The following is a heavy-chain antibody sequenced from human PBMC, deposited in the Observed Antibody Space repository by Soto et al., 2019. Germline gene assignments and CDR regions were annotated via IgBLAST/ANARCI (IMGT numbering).Heavy chain of an antibody. CDR1: GGSISSYY. CDR2: IYYSGST. Sequence: SETLSLTCTVSGGSISSYYWSWIRQPPGKGPEWIGYIYYSGSTNYNPSLKSRVAISVDTSKNQFSLKLSSVTAADTAVYYCARDLGVGYYDFWSGYLGYNWFDPWGQGTLVTVSS. D-gene: IGHD3-3*01. CDR3: ARDLGVGYYDFWSGYLGYNWFDP. V-gene: IGHV4-59*01. J-gene: IGHJ5*02.